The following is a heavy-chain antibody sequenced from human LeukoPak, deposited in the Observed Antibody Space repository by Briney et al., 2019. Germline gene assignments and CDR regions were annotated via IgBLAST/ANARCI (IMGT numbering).Heavy chain of an antibody. D-gene: IGHD3-16*01. CDR3: AGWIHATGGLDY. CDR2: TYYRSQWLQ. J-gene: IGHJ4*02. CDR1: GDSVSSDNVA. Sequence: PSQTLSLTCDISGDSVSSDNVAWNWIRQSPSRGLEWLGRTYYRSQWLQQYGVSVKGRVTINPDTSKNQISLQLNSVTPDDTAIYYCAGWIHATGGLDYWGQGTLVTVSS. V-gene: IGHV6-1*01.